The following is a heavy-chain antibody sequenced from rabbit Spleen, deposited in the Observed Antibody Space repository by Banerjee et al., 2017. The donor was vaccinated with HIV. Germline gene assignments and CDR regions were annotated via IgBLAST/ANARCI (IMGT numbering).Heavy chain of an antibody. J-gene: IGHJ6*01. D-gene: IGHD4-2*01. Sequence: QSLEESGGGLVQPEGSLALTCKASGFSFSSSDYICWVRQAPGKGLEWISCIAGSSSDFTYSATWAKGRFTLSKTSSTAVTLQMTGLTAADTATYFCARDAGTSFSTYGMDLWGQGTLVTVS. CDR3: ARDAGTSFSTYGMDL. CDR1: GFSFSSSDY. V-gene: IGHV1S40*01. CDR2: IAGSSSDFT.